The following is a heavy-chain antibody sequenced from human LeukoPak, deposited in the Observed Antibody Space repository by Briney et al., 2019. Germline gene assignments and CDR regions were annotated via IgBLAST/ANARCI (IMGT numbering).Heavy chain of an antibody. CDR2: ISPSGST. V-gene: IGHV4-4*07. Sequence: SETLSLTCTVSGASISPYYWVWMRQPAGKGLEWIGRISPSGSTNYNPSLKSRVTMSVDTSKNQFSLKLSSVTAADTAVYYCARDYSEYYDFWSGYYTQFDPWGQGTLVTVSS. CDR1: GASISPYY. J-gene: IGHJ5*02. D-gene: IGHD3-3*01. CDR3: ARDYSEYYDFWSGYYTQFDP.